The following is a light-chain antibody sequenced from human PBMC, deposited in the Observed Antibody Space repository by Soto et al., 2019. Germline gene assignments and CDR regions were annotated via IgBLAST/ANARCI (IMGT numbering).Light chain of an antibody. Sequence: DIQMTQSPSTLSASVGDRVTITCRASQSIRSWLAWYQQRPGKAPKLLIYDASILEGGVPSRFSGSGSGTEFTLTISSLQPDDFATYYCQQYNSYSTFGQGTKV. J-gene: IGKJ1*01. CDR3: QQYNSYST. CDR2: DAS. V-gene: IGKV1-5*01. CDR1: QSIRSW.